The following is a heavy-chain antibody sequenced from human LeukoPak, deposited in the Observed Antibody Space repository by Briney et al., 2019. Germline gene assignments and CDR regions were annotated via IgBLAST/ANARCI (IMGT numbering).Heavy chain of an antibody. J-gene: IGHJ4*02. CDR1: GFTFSSYW. CDR3: AKGGIMITFGGVIVNPFDY. CDR2: IKQDGSEK. V-gene: IGHV3-7*03. Sequence: PGGSLRLSCAASGFTFSSYWMSWVRQAPGKGLEWVANIKQDGSEKYYVDSVKGRFTISRDNSKNTLYLQMNSLRAEDTAVYYCAKGGIMITFGGVIVNPFDYWGQGTLVTVSS. D-gene: IGHD3-16*02.